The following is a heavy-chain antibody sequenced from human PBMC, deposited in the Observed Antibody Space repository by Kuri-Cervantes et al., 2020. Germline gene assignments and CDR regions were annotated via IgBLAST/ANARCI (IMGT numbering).Heavy chain of an antibody. CDR3: AHKGVEYSSSWPKLFDY. J-gene: IGHJ4*02. CDR1: GFSLSTSGMC. D-gene: IGHD6-13*01. CDR2: IDWDDDK. Sequence: SGPTLVKPTQTLTLTCTFSGFSLSTSGMCVSWIRQPPGKALEWLALIDWDDDKYYSTSLKTRLTITKDTSKNQVVLTMTNMDPVDTATYYCAHKGVEYSSSWPKLFDYWGQGTLVTVSS. V-gene: IGHV2-70*12.